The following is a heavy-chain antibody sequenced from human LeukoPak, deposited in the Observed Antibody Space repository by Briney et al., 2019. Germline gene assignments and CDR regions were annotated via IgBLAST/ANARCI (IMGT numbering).Heavy chain of an antibody. CDR2: IYTSGGTSGST. CDR3: AGMVRESAYYYYMDV. CDR1: GGSISSGNYY. J-gene: IGHJ6*03. V-gene: IGHV4-61*02. Sequence: PSETLSLTCTVSGGSISSGNYYWSWIRQPAGKGLEWIGRIYTSGGTSGSTYYNPSLKSRVTISVDTSKNQFSLKLSSVTAADTAVYYCAGMVRESAYYYYMDVWGKGTTVTVSS. D-gene: IGHD3-10*01.